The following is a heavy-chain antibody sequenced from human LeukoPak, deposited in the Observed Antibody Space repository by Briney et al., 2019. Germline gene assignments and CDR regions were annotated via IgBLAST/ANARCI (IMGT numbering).Heavy chain of an antibody. V-gene: IGHV3-21*01. CDR1: GFIFSYYS. Sequence: GGSLRLSCAASGFIFSYYSMNWVRQAPGKGLEWVSSINSNSNYMSYADSVKGRFTISRDNAKNSLYLQMTSLRAEDTAVYYCARSEFEAFDMWGQGTTVTVSS. D-gene: IGHD3-10*01. CDR3: ARSEFEAFDM. J-gene: IGHJ3*02. CDR2: INSNSNYM.